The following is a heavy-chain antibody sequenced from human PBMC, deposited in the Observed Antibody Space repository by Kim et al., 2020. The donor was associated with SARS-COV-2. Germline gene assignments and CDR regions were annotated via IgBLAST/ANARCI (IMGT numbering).Heavy chain of an antibody. CDR3: AENDFVTMLVVVITGIDY. Sequence: KGRCTISRDNSKNTLYLQMNSLEAEDTAVYYCAENDFVTMLVVVITGIDYWGQGTLVTVSS. J-gene: IGHJ4*02. D-gene: IGHD3-22*01. V-gene: IGHV3-23*01.